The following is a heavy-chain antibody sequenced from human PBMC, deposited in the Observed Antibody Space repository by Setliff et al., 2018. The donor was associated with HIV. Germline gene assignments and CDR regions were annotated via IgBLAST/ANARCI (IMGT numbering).Heavy chain of an antibody. CDR3: AKEGNSVDNWLDP. CDR1: GGSISSGGYY. D-gene: IGHD1-26*01. CDR2: IYHTGKT. Sequence: SETLSLTCTVSGGSISSGGYYWNWIRQHPGKGLEWIGYIYHTGKTYYNPSLQSRIIMSLDMSQNQFSLKLSSVTAADTAVYYCAKEGNSVDNWLDPWGPGTLVTVSS. V-gene: IGHV4-31*03. J-gene: IGHJ5*02.